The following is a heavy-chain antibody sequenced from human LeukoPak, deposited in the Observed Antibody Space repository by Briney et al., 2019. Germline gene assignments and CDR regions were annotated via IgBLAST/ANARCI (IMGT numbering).Heavy chain of an antibody. J-gene: IGHJ4*02. D-gene: IGHD3-16*01. CDR1: GGTFSSYA. Sequence: ASVTVSCKASGGTFSSYAISWVRQAPGQGLEWMGGIIPIFGTANYAQKCQGRVTITADESTSTAYMELSSLRSEDTAVYYCARDRFRRGAIDYWGQGTLVTVSS. CDR3: ARDRFRRGAIDY. V-gene: IGHV1-69*13. CDR2: IIPIFGTA.